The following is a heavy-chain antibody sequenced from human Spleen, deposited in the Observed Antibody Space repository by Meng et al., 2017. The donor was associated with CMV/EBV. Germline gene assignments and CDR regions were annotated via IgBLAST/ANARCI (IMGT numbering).Heavy chain of an antibody. CDR2: ISGSGGST. J-gene: IGHJ4*02. D-gene: IGHD4-17*01. CDR3: AKGDYGDYPFLEYFDY. V-gene: IGHV3-23*01. CDR1: FTFSCFS. Sequence: FTFSCFSIIWVRQAPGQVLEWVSAISGSGGSTYYADSVKGRFTISRDNSKNTLYLQVNSLRTEDTAVYYCAKGDYGDYPFLEYFDYWGQGTLVTVSS.